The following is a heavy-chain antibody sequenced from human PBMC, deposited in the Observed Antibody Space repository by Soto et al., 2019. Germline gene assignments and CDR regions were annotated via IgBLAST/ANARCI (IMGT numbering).Heavy chain of an antibody. D-gene: IGHD1-26*01. CDR2: IFSTDEK. J-gene: IGHJ3*02. V-gene: IGHV2-26*01. CDR1: GFSLSNARMG. Sequence: QVTLKESGPVLVKPTETLTLTCTVSGFSLSNARMGVSWIRQPPGKALEWLAHIFSTDEKSYSTSLKSRLTISKDPPKSQVVRTMTNMDPVDTATYYCARSEWDDPPAAFDIWGQGTMVTVAS. CDR3: ARSEWDDPPAAFDI.